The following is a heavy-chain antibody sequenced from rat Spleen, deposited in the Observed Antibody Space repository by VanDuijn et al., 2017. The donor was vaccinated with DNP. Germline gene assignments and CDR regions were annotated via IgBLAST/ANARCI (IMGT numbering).Heavy chain of an antibody. CDR3: ARWTRYFDY. Sequence: EVQLQESGSGLVKPSQPLSLTCSVTGYSITSNYWGWIRKFPGNKMEWTGYISYSGSTNYNPSLRSRISITRDTSKNHFFLHLNSVTTEDTATYYCARWTRYFDYWGQGVMVTVSS. J-gene: IGHJ2*01. V-gene: IGHV3-1*01. CDR2: ISYSGST. CDR1: GYSITSNY. D-gene: IGHD1-7*01.